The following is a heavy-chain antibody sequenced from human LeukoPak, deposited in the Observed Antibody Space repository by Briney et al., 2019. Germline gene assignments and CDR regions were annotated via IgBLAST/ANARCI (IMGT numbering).Heavy chain of an antibody. CDR3: AREDTTYYHDTSGYGYGAFDI. D-gene: IGHD3-22*01. V-gene: IGHV1-2*02. CDR1: GYTFTGYY. Sequence: ASVKVSCKASGYTFTGYYMHWVRQAPGQGVEWMGWINPNSGGTNYAQKYQGRVTMTTDTSISTGYMELRRLRSDDTAVYYCAREDTTYYHDTSGYGYGAFDIWGQGTMVTVSS. J-gene: IGHJ3*02. CDR2: INPNSGGT.